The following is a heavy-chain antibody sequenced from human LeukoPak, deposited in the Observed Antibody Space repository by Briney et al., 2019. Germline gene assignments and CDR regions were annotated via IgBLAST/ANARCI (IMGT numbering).Heavy chain of an antibody. V-gene: IGHV3-30*11. J-gene: IGHJ3*02. CDR2: ISYDGSNK. D-gene: IGHD5-18*01. Sequence: GSLRLSCAASGFTFSSYAMHWVRQAPGKGLEWVAVISYDGSNKYYADSVKGRFTISRDNSKNTLYLQMNSLRAEDTAVYYCARATTAMVAGDAFDIWGQGTMVTVSS. CDR3: ARATTAMVAGDAFDI. CDR1: GFTFSSYA.